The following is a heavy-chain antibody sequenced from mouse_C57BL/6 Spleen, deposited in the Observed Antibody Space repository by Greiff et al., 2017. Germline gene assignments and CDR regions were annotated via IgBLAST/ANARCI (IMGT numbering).Heavy chain of an antibody. CDR3: VRQSYSNYGYYFDY. CDR1: GFSFNTYA. Sequence: EVQLVESGGGLVQPKGSLKLSCAASGFSFNTYAMNWVRQAPGKGLEWVARIRSKSNNYATYYADSVKDRFTISRDDSESMLYLQMNNLKTEDTAMYYCVRQSYSNYGYYFDYWGQGTTLTVSS. CDR2: IRSKSNNYAT. V-gene: IGHV10-1*01. J-gene: IGHJ2*01. D-gene: IGHD2-5*01.